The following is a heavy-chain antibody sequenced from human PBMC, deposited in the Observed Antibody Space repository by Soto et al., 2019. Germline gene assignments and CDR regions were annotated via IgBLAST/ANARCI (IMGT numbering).Heavy chain of an antibody. CDR2: ISAYNGNT. CDR3: ARDPGIEAAGNHWDFDL. V-gene: IGHV1-18*01. J-gene: IGHJ2*01. D-gene: IGHD6-13*01. Sequence: QVQLVQSGAEVKKPGASVKVSCKASGYTFTTYGISWVRQAPGQGLEWMGWISAYNGNTNYAQKLQGRVTMTTDTSTSRAYLELRSLRSDGTAVYYCARDPGIEAAGNHWDFDLWGRGTLVTVSS. CDR1: GYTFTTYG.